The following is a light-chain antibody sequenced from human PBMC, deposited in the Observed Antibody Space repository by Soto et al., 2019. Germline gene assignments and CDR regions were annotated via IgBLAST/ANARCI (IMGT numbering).Light chain of an antibody. J-gene: IGLJ1*01. V-gene: IGLV2-14*03. CDR1: NSDVGGYNY. Sequence: QSALTQPASVSGSPGQSITISCTGTNSDVGGYNYVSWYQHHPGKAPKLMIYDVSNRPSGVSNRFSGSKSGNTASLTISGLQTEDEADYYCNSYTGSSTLDVFGTGTQLTVL. CDR3: NSYTGSSTLDV. CDR2: DVS.